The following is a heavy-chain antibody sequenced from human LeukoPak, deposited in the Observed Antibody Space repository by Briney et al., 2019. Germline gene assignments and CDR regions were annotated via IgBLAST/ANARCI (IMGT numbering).Heavy chain of an antibody. CDR2: ISWNSGSI. CDR3: ASKMRWGYCSSTSCYPFDP. CDR1: GFTFDDYA. D-gene: IGHD2-2*01. Sequence: HSGGSLRLSCAASGFTFDDYAMHWVRQAPGKGLEWVSGISWNSGSIGYADSVKGRFTISRDNAKNSLYLQMNSLRAEDTAVYYCASKMRWGYCSSTSCYPFDPWGQGTLVTVSS. J-gene: IGHJ5*02. V-gene: IGHV3-9*01.